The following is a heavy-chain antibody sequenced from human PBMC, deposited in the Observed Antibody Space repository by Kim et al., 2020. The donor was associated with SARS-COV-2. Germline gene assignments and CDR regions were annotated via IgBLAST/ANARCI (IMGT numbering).Heavy chain of an antibody. CDR1: GFTFSDYD. J-gene: IGHJ6*02. CDR3: ARVKCSSTSCGYDYYYYYGMDV. Sequence: GGSLRLSCASSGFTFSDYDMSWVRQTTGKGLDWVSSMSCNRIDIKNADAWQGRVPISSDNDKNSLYLQLNSLRAEDTAVYYCARVKCSSTSCGYDYYYYYGMDVWGQGTTVTVSS. CDR2: MSCNRIDI. V-gene: IGHV3-11*05. D-gene: IGHD2-2*01.